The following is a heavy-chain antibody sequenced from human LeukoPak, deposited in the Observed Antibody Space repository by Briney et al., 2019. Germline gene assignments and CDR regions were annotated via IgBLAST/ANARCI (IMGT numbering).Heavy chain of an antibody. J-gene: IGHJ4*02. D-gene: IGHD6-19*01. CDR2: ISGSGGST. V-gene: IGHV3-23*01. Sequence: GGSLRLSCAASGSTFSSYAMSWVRQAPGKGLEWVSAISGSGGSTYYADSVKGRFTISRENSKNTLYLQMNSLRAEDTAVYYCAKESTLQYIAVAGRLYDYWGQGTLVTVSS. CDR3: AKESTLQYIAVAGRLYDY. CDR1: GSTFSSYA.